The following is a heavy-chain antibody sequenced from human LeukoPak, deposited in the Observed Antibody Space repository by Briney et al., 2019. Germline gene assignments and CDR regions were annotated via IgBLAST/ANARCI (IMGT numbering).Heavy chain of an antibody. D-gene: IGHD6-13*01. CDR3: ARGRIAAAGTLRRVCHFDY. J-gene: IGHJ4*02. Sequence: SETLSLTCAVSGGSFSGYYWSWIRQPPGKGLEWIGEINHSRSTNYNPPLKSRVTISVDTSKNQFSLKLSSVTAADTAVYYCARGRIAAAGTLRRVCHFDYWGQGTLVTVSS. CDR1: GGSFSGYY. V-gene: IGHV4-34*01. CDR2: INHSRST.